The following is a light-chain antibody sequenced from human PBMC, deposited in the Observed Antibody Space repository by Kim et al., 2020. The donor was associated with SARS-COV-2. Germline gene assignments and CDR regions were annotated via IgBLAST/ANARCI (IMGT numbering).Light chain of an antibody. J-gene: IGKJ2*01. V-gene: IGKV1-5*03. CDR3: QQYNSYPYT. Sequence: DTQMTQSPSTLSASVGDRVTITCRASQSISSWVAWYQQKPGKAPKLLIYKASTLQSGIPSRFSGSGSGTAFTLTISSLQPDDFATYYCQQYNSYPYTFGQGTKLEI. CDR1: QSISSW. CDR2: KAS.